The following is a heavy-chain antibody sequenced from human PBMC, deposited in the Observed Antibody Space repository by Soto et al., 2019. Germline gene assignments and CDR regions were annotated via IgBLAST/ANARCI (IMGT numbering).Heavy chain of an antibody. J-gene: IGHJ6*02. V-gene: IGHV3-23*01. CDR3: AKDLQPAAHEFVYYYGMDV. D-gene: IGHD2-2*01. Sequence: LRLSCAASGFTFSSYAMSWVRQAPGKGLEWVSAISGSGGSTYYADSVKGRFTISRDNSKNTLYLQMNSLRAEDTAVYYCAKDLQPAAHEFVYYYGMDVWGQGTTVTVYS. CDR1: GFTFSSYA. CDR2: ISGSGGST.